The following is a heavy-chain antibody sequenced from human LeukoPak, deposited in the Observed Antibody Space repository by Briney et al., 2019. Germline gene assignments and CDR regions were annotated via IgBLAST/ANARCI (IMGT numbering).Heavy chain of an antibody. D-gene: IGHD6-6*01. CDR2: ISHSGST. J-gene: IGHJ4*02. CDR1: GGSFSGYY. V-gene: IGHV4-34*01. CDR3: ASHIAARAYYFDY. Sequence: TSETLSLTRAVYGGSFSGYYWSWIRQPPGKGLEWIGEISHSGSTSYNPSLKSRVTISVDTSKNQFSLKLSSVTAADTAVYYCASHIAARAYYFDYWGQGTLVTVSS.